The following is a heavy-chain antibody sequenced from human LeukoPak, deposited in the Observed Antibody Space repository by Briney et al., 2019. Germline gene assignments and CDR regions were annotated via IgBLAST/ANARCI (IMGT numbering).Heavy chain of an antibody. CDR1: GGSISSGSYY. D-gene: IGHD5-12*01. CDR3: ARDRGGYSGYDFYFDY. Sequence: SQTLSLTCTVSGGSISSGSYYWSWIRQPGGKGLEWIGRIYTSGSTNYNPSLKSRVTISVDTSKNQFSLKLSSVTAADTAVYYCARDRGGYSGYDFYFDYWGQGTLVTVSS. J-gene: IGHJ4*02. CDR2: IYTSGST. V-gene: IGHV4-61*02.